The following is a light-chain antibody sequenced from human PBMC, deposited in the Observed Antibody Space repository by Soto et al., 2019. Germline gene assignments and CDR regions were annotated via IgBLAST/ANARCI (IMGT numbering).Light chain of an antibody. Sequence: QSVLTQPPSASGTPGQRVTISCSGSTSNIGNNVVNWYQQRPGTAPKLLISTNNQRPSGVPDRFSGSKSGTSASLTITGLQSDDEADYYCSSYTNINTRACVFGTGTKLTVL. CDR2: TNN. CDR1: TSNIGNNV. J-gene: IGLJ1*01. CDR3: SSYTNINTRACV. V-gene: IGLV1-44*01.